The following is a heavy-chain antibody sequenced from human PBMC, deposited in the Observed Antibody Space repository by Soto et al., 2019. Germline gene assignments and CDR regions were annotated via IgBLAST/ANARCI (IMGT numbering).Heavy chain of an antibody. V-gene: IGHV3-23*01. CDR1: GFTFSSYA. CDR2: ISGSGGST. J-gene: IGHJ4*02. D-gene: IGHD2-2*02. CDR3: AKESDIVVVPAAIGLFDY. Sequence: GGSLRLSCAASGFTFSSYAMSWVRQAPGKGLEWVSAISGSGGSTYYADSVKGRFTISRDNSKNTLYLQMNSLRAEDTAVYYCAKESDIVVVPAAIGLFDYWGQGTLVTVSS.